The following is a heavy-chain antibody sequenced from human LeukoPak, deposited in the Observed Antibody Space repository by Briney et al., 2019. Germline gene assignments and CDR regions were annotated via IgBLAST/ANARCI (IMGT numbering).Heavy chain of an antibody. Sequence: SETLSLTCSVSGYSINSGYYWGWIRQPPGKGLEWIGYIYYSGSTNYNPSLKSRVTISVDTSKNQFSLKLSSATAADTAVYYCARDRRSGKLAYFDYWGQGTLVTVSS. D-gene: IGHD2-15*01. V-gene: IGHV4-61*01. J-gene: IGHJ4*02. CDR3: ARDRRSGKLAYFDY. CDR1: GYSINSGYY. CDR2: IYYSGST.